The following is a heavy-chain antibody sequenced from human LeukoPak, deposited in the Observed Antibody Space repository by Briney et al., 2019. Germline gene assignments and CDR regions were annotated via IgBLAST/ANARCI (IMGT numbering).Heavy chain of an antibody. CDR3: ARVSRTTVRY. CDR1: GFTLSDYY. D-gene: IGHD4-17*01. J-gene: IGHJ4*02. V-gene: IGHV3-48*01. CDR2: ISPTTTIT. Sequence: PGGSLRLSCAASGFTLSDYYMNWVRQAPGKGLEWVGYISPTTTITGYADSVKGRFTISRDNAKNSLYLQMNSLRGGDTAVYYCARVSRTTVRYWGQGTLVTVSS.